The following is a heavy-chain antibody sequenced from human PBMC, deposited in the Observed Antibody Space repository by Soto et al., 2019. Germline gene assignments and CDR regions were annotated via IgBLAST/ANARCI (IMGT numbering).Heavy chain of an antibody. V-gene: IGHV1-69*13. CDR1: GGTFSSYA. CDR3: ARGRVVVTKGYYYYYYGMDV. Sequence: SVKVSCKASGGTFSSYAISWVRQAPGQGLEWMGGIIPIFGTANYAQKFQGRVTITADESTSTAYMKLSSLRSEDTAVYYCARGRVVVTKGYYYYYYGMDVWGQGTTVTVSS. CDR2: IIPIFGTA. D-gene: IGHD2-21*02. J-gene: IGHJ6*02.